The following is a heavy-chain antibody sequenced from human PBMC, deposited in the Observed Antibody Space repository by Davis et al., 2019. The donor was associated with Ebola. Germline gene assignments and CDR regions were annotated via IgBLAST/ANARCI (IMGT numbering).Heavy chain of an antibody. Sequence: SGPTLVKPTQTLTLTCTFSGFSLSTSGMSVTWIRQPPGKALEWVALIDWDDEKFYRTSLKTRVTISKDTSKNQVVLTMTNVDPVDTATYYCARRLDYFGMDVWGQGTTVIVSS. CDR2: IDWDDEK. J-gene: IGHJ6*02. V-gene: IGHV2-70*13. CDR3: ARRLDYFGMDV. CDR1: GFSLSTSGMS.